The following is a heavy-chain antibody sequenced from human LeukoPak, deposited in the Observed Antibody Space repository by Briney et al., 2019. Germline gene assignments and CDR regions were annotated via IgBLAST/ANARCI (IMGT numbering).Heavy chain of an antibody. CDR3: AKGPYYGDAPGDYYYYMDV. CDR2: ISRSGSTK. D-gene: IGHD4-17*01. Sequence: PGGSLRLSCAASGFTFSDYNMRWIRQAPGKGLEWVSSISRSGSTKYYADSVKGRFIISRDNAKNSLYLHMSSLRAEDTAVYYCAKGPYYGDAPGDYYYYMDVWGKGTTVTISS. V-gene: IGHV3-11*01. CDR1: GFTFSDYN. J-gene: IGHJ6*03.